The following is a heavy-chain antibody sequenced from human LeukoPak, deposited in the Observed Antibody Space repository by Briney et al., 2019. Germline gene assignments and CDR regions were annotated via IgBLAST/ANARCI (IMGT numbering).Heavy chain of an antibody. J-gene: IGHJ4*02. V-gene: IGHV4-34*01. CDR3: ASALRIYYYFDY. Sequence: SETLSLTCGVYGGSFNGYYWSWIRQPPGKGLEWIGEINHTGSTNYNPSLKSRVTISIDTSKNHFSLELTSVTAADTAVYYCASALRIYYYFDYWGQGTLVTVSS. D-gene: IGHD1-26*01. CDR2: INHTGST. CDR1: GGSFNGYY.